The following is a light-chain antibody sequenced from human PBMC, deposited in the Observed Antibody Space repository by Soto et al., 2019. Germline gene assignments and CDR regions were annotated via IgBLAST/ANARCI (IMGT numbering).Light chain of an antibody. CDR1: SSDVGGYNY. J-gene: IGLJ1*01. CDR3: SSYTSSSTNYV. V-gene: IGLV2-14*01. CDR2: EVS. Sequence: QSVLTQPASVSGSPGQSITISCTGTSSDVGGYNYVSWYQQHPGKAPKLMIYEVSNRPSGVSNRFSGSKSGNTASLTISGLQAEDEADHYCSSYTSSSTNYVLGNGTKVT.